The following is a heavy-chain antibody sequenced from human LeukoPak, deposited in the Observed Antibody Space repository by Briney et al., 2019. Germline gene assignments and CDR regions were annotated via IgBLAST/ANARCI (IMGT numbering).Heavy chain of an antibody. Sequence: ASVKVSCKASGGTFSSYAISWVRQAPGQGLEWMGRIIPILGIANYAQKFQGRVTITADKSTSTAYMELSSLRSEDTAVYYCASGDYDILTGYPPRPYFDYWGQGTLVTVSS. CDR3: ASGDYDILTGYPPRPYFDY. D-gene: IGHD3-9*01. CDR1: GGTFSSYA. V-gene: IGHV1-69*04. J-gene: IGHJ4*02. CDR2: IIPILGIA.